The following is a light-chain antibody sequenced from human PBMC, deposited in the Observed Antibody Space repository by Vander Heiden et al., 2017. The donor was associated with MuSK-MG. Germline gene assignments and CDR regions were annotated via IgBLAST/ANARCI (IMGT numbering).Light chain of an antibody. Sequence: SYELTQPPSVSVSPGQTASISCSGDKLGDKYACWYQQKPGQSPVLVIYQDNKRPSGIPERFSGSNSGNTATLTISGTQAMDEAYYYCQAWDSSTDGLGTAPKV. V-gene: IGLV3-1*01. CDR2: QDN. CDR3: QAWDSSTDG. CDR1: KLGDKY. J-gene: IGLJ1*01.